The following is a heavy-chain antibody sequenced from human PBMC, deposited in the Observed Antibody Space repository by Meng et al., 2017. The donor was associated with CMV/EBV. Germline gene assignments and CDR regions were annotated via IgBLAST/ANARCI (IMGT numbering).Heavy chain of an antibody. V-gene: IGHV1-24*01. CDR1: GYTLTEFF. Sequence: ASVKVSCQVSGYTLTEFFMHWVRQAPGKGLEWMGGFDPEDSETIYAQKLQGRVTMTEDTSTDTAYMELSSLRSEDTALYYCATVLPAYYYYGMDVWGQGTTVTVSS. J-gene: IGHJ6*02. CDR3: ATVLPAYYYYGMDV. D-gene: IGHD2-2*01. CDR2: FDPEDSET.